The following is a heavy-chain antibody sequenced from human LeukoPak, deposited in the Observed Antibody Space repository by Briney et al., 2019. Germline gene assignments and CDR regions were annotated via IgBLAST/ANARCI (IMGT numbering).Heavy chain of an antibody. CDR3: ARLLQGVAGTWGY. Sequence: GESLKISCKASGYSFTTYWIAWVRQMPGKGLEWMGMIYPGDSDTRYSPSFQGQITISVDKSISIAYLQWSSLKASDTAMYYCARLLQGVAGTWGYWGQGTLATVS. V-gene: IGHV5-51*01. CDR2: IYPGDSDT. D-gene: IGHD6-19*01. J-gene: IGHJ4*02. CDR1: GYSFTTYW.